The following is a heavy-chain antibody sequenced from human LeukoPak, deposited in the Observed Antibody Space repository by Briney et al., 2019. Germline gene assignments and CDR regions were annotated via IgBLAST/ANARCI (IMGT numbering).Heavy chain of an antibody. CDR3: ARVWSGNSDY. V-gene: IGHV5-10-1*01. J-gene: IGHJ4*02. Sequence: GESLKISCKGSGYSFTSYWITWVRQMPGTGLEWMGRIDPSDSYTNYSPSFQGHVTISTDKSISTAYLQWSSLKASDTAMYYCARVWSGNSDYWGQGTLVTVSS. CDR2: IDPSDSYT. CDR1: GYSFTSYW. D-gene: IGHD3-3*01.